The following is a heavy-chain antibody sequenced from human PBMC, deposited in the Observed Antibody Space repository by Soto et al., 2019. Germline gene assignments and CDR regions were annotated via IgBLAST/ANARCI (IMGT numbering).Heavy chain of an antibody. CDR3: ARGANWIDI. D-gene: IGHD1-1*01. CDR1: GYTFTSYG. Sequence: ASVKVSCKTSGYTFTSYGISWVRQAPGQGLEWMGWISVRNGDRSFAQKLQGRVTLTTDTSTRTAHMELSSLTSDDTAVYYCARGANWIDIWGQGTMVTVSS. J-gene: IGHJ3*02. CDR2: ISVRNGDR. V-gene: IGHV1-18*01.